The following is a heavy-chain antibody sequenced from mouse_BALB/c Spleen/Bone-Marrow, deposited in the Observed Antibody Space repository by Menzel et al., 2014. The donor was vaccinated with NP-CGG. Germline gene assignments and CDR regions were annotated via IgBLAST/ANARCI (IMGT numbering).Heavy chain of an antibody. CDR2: IYPGDGDT. J-gene: IGHJ1*01. CDR3: ARGYYYGSTDGWYFDV. Sequence: QVQLKESGAELARPGASVKLFCKASAYTFTSYWMQWVKQRPGQGLEWIGAIYPGDGDTRYTQKFKGKATLTADKSSSTAYMQLSSLASEDSAVYYCARGYYYGSTDGWYFDVWGAGTTVAVSS. D-gene: IGHD1-1*01. V-gene: IGHV1-87*01. CDR1: AYTFTSYW.